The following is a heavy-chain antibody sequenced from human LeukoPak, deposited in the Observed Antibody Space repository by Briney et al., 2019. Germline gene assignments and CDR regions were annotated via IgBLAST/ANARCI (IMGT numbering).Heavy chain of an antibody. CDR1: GGSLSSYY. Sequence: SDTLSLTCTVSGGSLSSYYWRCIRRPTGRGVEGIGYIYYTGSPSYNPSLKSRVTISLDTSKRQFSLRLTSVTAADTAVYYCASHGSSGHDPLTWGQGTLVTVSS. D-gene: IGHD5-12*01. CDR3: ASHGSSGHDPLT. V-gene: IGHV4-59*08. J-gene: IGHJ4*02. CDR2: IYYTGSP.